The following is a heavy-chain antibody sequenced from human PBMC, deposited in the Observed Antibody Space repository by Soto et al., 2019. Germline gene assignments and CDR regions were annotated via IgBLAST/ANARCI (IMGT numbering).Heavy chain of an antibody. CDR2: MNPNSGNT. J-gene: IGHJ6*02. V-gene: IGHV1-8*01. CDR3: ARWPDGYDYYGMDV. Sequence: QVQLVQSGAEVKKPGASVKVSCKASGYTFTSYDINWVRQATGKGLEWMGWMNPNSGNTGYAQKFQGRVTMTRNTSISTAYMELSSLRSEDTAVYYCARWPDGYDYYGMDVWGQGTTVTVSS. CDR1: GYTFTSYD.